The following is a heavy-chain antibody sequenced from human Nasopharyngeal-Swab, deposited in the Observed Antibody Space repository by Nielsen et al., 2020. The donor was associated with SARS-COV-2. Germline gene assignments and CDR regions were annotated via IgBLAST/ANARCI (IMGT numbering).Heavy chain of an antibody. CDR2: IFHSGNT. CDR3: ARQCVPVVGPCNWLNP. Sequence: SETLSLTCAFYGGSFSGYYWSWIRQPPGKGLEWIGTIFHSGNTYYNPSLKGRVTISVDTSKNQFSLELTSVTAADTAVYYCARQCVPVVGPCNWLNPWGQGALVTVSS. J-gene: IGHJ5*02. CDR1: GGSFSGYY. V-gene: IGHV4-34*12. D-gene: IGHD6-19*01.